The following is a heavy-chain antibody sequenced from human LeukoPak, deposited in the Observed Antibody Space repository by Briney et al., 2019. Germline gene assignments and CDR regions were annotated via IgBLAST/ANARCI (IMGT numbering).Heavy chain of an antibody. CDR1: GGSISSSNW. D-gene: IGHD4-17*01. J-gene: IGHJ1*01. Sequence: SGTLSLTCAVSGGSISSSNWWSWVRQPPGKGLEWIGEIYHSGSTNYNPSLKSRVTISVDKSQNQFSLKLSSVTAADTAVYYCARVPYGDDEYFQHWGQGTLVTVSS. CDR2: IYHSGST. V-gene: IGHV4-4*02. CDR3: ARVPYGDDEYFQH.